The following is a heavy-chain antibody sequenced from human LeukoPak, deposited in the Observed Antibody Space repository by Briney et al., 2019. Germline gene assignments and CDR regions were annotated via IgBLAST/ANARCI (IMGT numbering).Heavy chain of an antibody. D-gene: IGHD3-22*01. Sequence: GGSLRLSCAASGFTFSTYGMSWVRQAPGKGLERVSAISGSGGSTYYADSVKGRFTISRDNSKNTLYLQMNSLRAEDTAVYYCAKDDYYDSSGYYYYWGQGTLVTVSS. V-gene: IGHV3-23*01. CDR3: AKDDYYDSSGYYYY. CDR1: GFTFSTYG. CDR2: ISGSGGST. J-gene: IGHJ4*02.